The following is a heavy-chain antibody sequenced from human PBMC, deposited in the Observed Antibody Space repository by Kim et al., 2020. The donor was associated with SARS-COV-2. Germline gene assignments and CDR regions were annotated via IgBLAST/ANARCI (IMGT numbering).Heavy chain of an antibody. CDR1: GFTASSNY. D-gene: IGHD5-18*01. J-gene: IGHJ4*02. Sequence: GGSLRLSCAASGFTASSNYMSWVRQAPGKGLEWVSVIYSGGSTYYADSVKGRFTISRDNSKNTLYLQMNSLRAEDTAVYYCAREATWIRVLDYWGQGTLVTVSS. CDR2: IYSGGST. V-gene: IGHV3-53*01. CDR3: AREATWIRVLDY.